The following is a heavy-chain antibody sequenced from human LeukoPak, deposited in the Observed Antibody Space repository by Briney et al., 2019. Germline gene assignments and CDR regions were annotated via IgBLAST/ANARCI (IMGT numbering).Heavy chain of an antibody. D-gene: IGHD3-10*01. CDR2: ISAYNGNT. CDR1: GYTFTSYG. CDR3: ARVHVLLWFGEVYYFDY. J-gene: IGHJ4*02. V-gene: IGHV1-18*01. Sequence: ASVKVSCKASGYTFTSYGISWVRQAPGQGLAWMGWISAYNGNTNYAQKLQGRVTMTTDTSTSTAYMELRSLRSDDTAVYYCARVHVLLWFGEVYYFDYWGQGTLVTVSS.